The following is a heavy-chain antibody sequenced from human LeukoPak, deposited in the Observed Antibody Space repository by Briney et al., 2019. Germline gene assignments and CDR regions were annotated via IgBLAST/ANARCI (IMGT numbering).Heavy chain of an antibody. Sequence: GGSLRLSCAASGFTSSSNWMSWVRQAPGKGLEWAANIKEDGSEKYYVDSVKGRFTISRDNAKNTLYLQMNSLRAEDTAVYYCARENIAAAGPNPSFDYWGQGTLVTVSS. D-gene: IGHD6-13*01. CDR2: IKEDGSEK. V-gene: IGHV3-7*01. J-gene: IGHJ4*02. CDR3: ARENIAAAGPNPSFDY. CDR1: GFTSSSNW.